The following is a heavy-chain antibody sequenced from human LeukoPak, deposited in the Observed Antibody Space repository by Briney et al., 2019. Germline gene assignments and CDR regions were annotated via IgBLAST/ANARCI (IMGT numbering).Heavy chain of an antibody. D-gene: IGHD6-13*01. CDR2: IYPGDSDT. CDR3: ARHGTEQLEPNAFDI. J-gene: IGHJ3*02. V-gene: IGHV5-51*01. CDR1: GYRFTSYW. Sequence: KFGESLKISCKGSGYRFTSYWIGWVRQMPGKGLEWMGIIYPGDSDTRYSPSFQCQVTISPDKSISTAYLQWSSLNASDTAMYYCARHGTEQLEPNAFDIWGQGTMVTVSS.